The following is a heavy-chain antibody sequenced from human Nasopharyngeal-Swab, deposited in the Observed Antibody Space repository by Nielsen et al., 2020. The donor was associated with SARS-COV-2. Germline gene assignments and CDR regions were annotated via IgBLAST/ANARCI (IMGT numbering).Heavy chain of an antibody. J-gene: IGHJ3*02. CDR3: AREPRGYCSGGSCYFVGRAFGI. CDR2: IKQDGSEK. CDR1: GFSVSTYW. Sequence: GESLKISCAASGFSVSTYWMTWVRQAPGKGLEWVANIKQDGSEKYYVDSVKGRFTTSRDNAKNSLYLQMNSLRAEDTAVYYCAREPRGYCSGGSCYFVGRAFGIWGQGTMVTVSS. V-gene: IGHV3-7*03. D-gene: IGHD2-15*01.